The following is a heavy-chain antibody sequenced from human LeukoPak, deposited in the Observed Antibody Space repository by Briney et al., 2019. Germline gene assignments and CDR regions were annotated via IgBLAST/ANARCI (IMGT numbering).Heavy chain of an antibody. CDR3: ATVYYDILTGYSYFDY. CDR2: INPNSGGT. V-gene: IGHV1-2*02. J-gene: IGHJ4*02. D-gene: IGHD3-9*01. Sequence: ASVKVSCKASGYTFTGHYMHWVRQAPGQGLEWMGWINPNSGGTNYAQKFQGRVTMTRDTSISTAYMELSRLRSDDTAVYYCATVYYDILTGYSYFDYWGQGTLVTVSS. CDR1: GYTFTGHY.